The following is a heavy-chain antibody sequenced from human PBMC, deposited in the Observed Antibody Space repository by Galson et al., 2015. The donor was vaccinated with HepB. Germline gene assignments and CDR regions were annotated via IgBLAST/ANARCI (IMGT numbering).Heavy chain of an antibody. CDR2: ISYDGSNK. Sequence: SLRLSCAASGFTFSSYAMHWVRQAPGKGLEWVAVISYDGSNKYYADSVKGRFTISRDNSKNTLYLQMNSLRAEDTAVYYCARDAIVRPQEWLGGGYFDYWGQGTLVTVSS. CDR1: GFTFSSYA. J-gene: IGHJ4*02. V-gene: IGHV3-30*04. D-gene: IGHD2/OR15-2a*01. CDR3: ARDAIVRPQEWLGGGYFDY.